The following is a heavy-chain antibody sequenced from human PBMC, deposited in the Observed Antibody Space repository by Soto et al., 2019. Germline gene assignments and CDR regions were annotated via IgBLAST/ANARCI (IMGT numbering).Heavy chain of an antibody. D-gene: IGHD3-3*01. CDR1: GGSFSGYY. CDR3: AREPDL. J-gene: IGHJ4*02. Sequence: QVHLQQWGAGLLKPSETLSLTCTVSGGSFSGYYWSWIRQPPGKGLEWIGEINHSGGTNYNPSLKSRVTISVDTSKNHFSLRLTSVTAADTAVYYCAREPDLWGQGTLVTVSS. V-gene: IGHV4-34*01. CDR2: INHSGGT.